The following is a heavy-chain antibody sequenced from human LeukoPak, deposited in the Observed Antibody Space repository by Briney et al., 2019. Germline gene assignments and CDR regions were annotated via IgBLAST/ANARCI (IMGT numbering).Heavy chain of an antibody. J-gene: IGHJ4*02. Sequence: SETLSLTCTVSGGSISGYYWTWIRQPPGKGLEWIGYIYYSGSTNYNPSLKSRVTISIDASKNQFSLKLSSVTAADTAVYYCARGKQWLVNYWGQGTLVTVSS. D-gene: IGHD6-19*01. V-gene: IGHV4-59*01. CDR1: GGSISGYY. CDR2: IYYSGST. CDR3: ARGKQWLVNY.